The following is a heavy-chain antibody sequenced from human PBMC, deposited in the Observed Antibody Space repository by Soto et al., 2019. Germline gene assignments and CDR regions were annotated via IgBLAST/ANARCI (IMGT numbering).Heavy chain of an antibody. J-gene: IGHJ4*02. CDR3: TRETVAGITGLDY. CDR2: ISVSDAFI. D-gene: IGHD1-20*01. V-gene: IGHV3-23*01. CDR1: GFNVGAFA. Sequence: RWSLRLSCAASGFNVGAFAVNWVRQAPGKGLEWVSGISVSDAFIYYADSVRGRFSISRDAYENILYLQMNSLRVDDTALYYCTRETVAGITGLDYWGPGTLVAVSS.